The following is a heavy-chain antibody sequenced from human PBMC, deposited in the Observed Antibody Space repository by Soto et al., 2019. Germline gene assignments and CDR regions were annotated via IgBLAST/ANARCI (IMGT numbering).Heavy chain of an antibody. CDR1: GFTFSTYA. CDR2: ISSSGSDT. Sequence: GGSLRLCCAASGFTFSTYAMSWVRQAPGKGLEWVSAISSSGSDTYHADSVKGRFTISRDNSISTLFLQMTSLRTEDTAVYYCAHPRGYGVFDAYDFWGQGAMVTVSS. CDR3: AHPRGYGVFDAYDF. J-gene: IGHJ3*01. V-gene: IGHV3-23*01. D-gene: IGHD4-17*01.